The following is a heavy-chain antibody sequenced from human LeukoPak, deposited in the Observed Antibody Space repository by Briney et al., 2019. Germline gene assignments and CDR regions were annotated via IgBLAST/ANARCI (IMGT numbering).Heavy chain of an antibody. CDR1: GGSISSYY. J-gene: IGHJ4*02. Sequence: KPSETLSLTCTVSGGSISSYYWSWIRQPPGKGLEWIGYIYYSGSTNYNPSLKSRVTISVDTSKNQFSLKLSSVTAADTAVYYCARSDCGGDCYTDYWGQGTLVTVSS. CDR2: IYYSGST. CDR3: ARSDCGGDCYTDY. V-gene: IGHV4-59*01. D-gene: IGHD2-21*02.